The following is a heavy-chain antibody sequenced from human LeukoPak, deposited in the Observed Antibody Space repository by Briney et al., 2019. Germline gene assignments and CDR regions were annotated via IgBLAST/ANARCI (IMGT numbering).Heavy chain of an antibody. CDR1: GGTFSSYA. J-gene: IGHJ5*02. CDR3: AREYCGGDCYTTKNWFDP. Sequence: SVKVSCKASGGTFSSYAISWVRQAPGQGLEWMGGIIPIFGTANYAQKFQGRVTITADESTSTAYMELSSLRSEDAAVYYCAREYCGGDCYTTKNWFDPWGQGTLVTVSS. CDR2: IIPIFGTA. D-gene: IGHD2-21*01. V-gene: IGHV1-69*13.